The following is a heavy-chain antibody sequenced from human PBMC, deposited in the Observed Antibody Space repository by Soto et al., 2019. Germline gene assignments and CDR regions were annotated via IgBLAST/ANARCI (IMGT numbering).Heavy chain of an antibody. CDR3: ARAYYYGSGSYSVPWFDP. V-gene: IGHV4-31*03. CDR2: IYYSGST. Sequence: LTCTVSGGSISSGGYYWSWIRQHPGKGLEWIGYIYYSGSTYYNPSLKSRVTISVDTSKNQFSLKLSSVTAADTAVYYCARAYYYGSGSYSVPWFDPWGQGTLVTVSS. CDR1: GGSISSGGYY. D-gene: IGHD3-10*01. J-gene: IGHJ5*02.